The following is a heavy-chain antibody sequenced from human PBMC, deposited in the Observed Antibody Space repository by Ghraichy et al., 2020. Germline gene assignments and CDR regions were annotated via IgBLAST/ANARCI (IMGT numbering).Heavy chain of an antibody. J-gene: IGHJ5*02. CDR2: INPNSGGT. CDR3: TRDSPMVEFGLDP. V-gene: IGHV1-2*02. D-gene: IGHD3-16*01. CDR1: GYKFTDAY. Sequence: ASVKVSCKASGYKFTDAYIHWVRRTPGQGLEWMGWINPNSGGTESHSAVTKYAPKFQGRVTMTRDTPSSTAYMELRRLTSDDTALYYCTRDSPMVEFGLDPWGQGTLVTVSS.